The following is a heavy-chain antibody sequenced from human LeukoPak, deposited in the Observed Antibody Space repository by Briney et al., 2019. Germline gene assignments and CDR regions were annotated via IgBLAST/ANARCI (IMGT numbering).Heavy chain of an antibody. CDR1: GYTFTGYY. CDR2: INPNNGDT. V-gene: IGHV1-2*02. CDR3: ARTPRGTRFGELGPGYYYYIDV. J-gene: IGHJ6*03. Sequence: ASVKVSCKASGYTFTGYYISWVRQAPGQGLEWMGWINPNNGDTNYAQKFQGRVTMTRDTSTSTAYMELSRLRSDDTAVYYCARTPRGTRFGELGPGYYYYIDVWGKGTTVTISS. D-gene: IGHD3-10*01.